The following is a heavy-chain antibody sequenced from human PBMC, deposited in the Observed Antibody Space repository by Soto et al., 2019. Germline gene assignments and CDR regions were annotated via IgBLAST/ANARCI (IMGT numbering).Heavy chain of an antibody. J-gene: IGHJ3*02. CDR2: INWNGGST. CDR1: WFTFDDYG. D-gene: IGHD3-16*02. Sequence: PGGFLRLSYAASWFTFDDYGMSRVRQATGKGLEWVSGINWNGGSTGYADSVKGRFTISRDNAKNSLYLQMNSLRAEDTALYHCQAGGSMITFGGVIAHAAFDIWGQGTMVTVS. V-gene: IGHV3-20*01. CDR3: QAGGSMITFGGVIAHAAFDI.